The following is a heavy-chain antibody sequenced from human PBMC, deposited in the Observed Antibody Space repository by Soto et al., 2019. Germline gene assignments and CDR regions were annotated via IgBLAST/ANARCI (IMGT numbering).Heavy chain of an antibody. Sequence: TSETLSLTCALAGVSINSGGYYWNWIRHFPGKGLEWIGYISHGETTSYMLSLKSRLTISFDTSKNHFSLKLTSVTAADTAVYYCARDGGHGDKCYGLDLWGQGTMVTVSS. V-gene: IGHV4-31*11. CDR3: ARDGGHGDKCYGLDL. CDR2: ISHGETT. J-gene: IGHJ6*02. D-gene: IGHD4-17*01. CDR1: GVSINSGGYY.